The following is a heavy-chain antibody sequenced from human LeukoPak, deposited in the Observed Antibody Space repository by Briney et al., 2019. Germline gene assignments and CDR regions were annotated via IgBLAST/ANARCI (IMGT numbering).Heavy chain of an antibody. D-gene: IGHD6-13*01. CDR3: ARQFGAAPGTGYFQH. J-gene: IGHJ1*01. CDR1: GYTFTSYT. Sequence: ASVKVSCKASGYTFTSYTMHWVRQAPGQRLEWMGWINAGNGNTKYSQKFQGRVTITRDTSASTAYMELSSLRSEDTAVYYCARQFGAAPGTGYFQHWGQGTPVTVSS. V-gene: IGHV1-3*01. CDR2: INAGNGNT.